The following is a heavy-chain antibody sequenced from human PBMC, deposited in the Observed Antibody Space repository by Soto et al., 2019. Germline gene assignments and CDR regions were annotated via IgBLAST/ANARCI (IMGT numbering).Heavy chain of an antibody. Sequence: GESLKNFCKGSGYNFTSYWIGWVRQMPGKGLEWMGIIYPGDSDTRYSPSFQGQVTISADKSISTAYLQWSSLKASDTAMYYCATTSAAGKYYYGMDVWGQGTTVTVSS. J-gene: IGHJ6*02. CDR3: ATTSAAGKYYYGMDV. CDR2: IYPGDSDT. V-gene: IGHV5-51*01. D-gene: IGHD6-13*01. CDR1: GYNFTSYW.